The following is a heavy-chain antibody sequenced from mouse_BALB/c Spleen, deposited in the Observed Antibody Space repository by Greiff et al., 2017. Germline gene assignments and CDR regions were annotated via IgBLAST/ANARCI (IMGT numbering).Heavy chain of an antibody. D-gene: IGHD2-12*01. J-gene: IGHJ2*01. CDR2: IDPFNGGT. CDR3: ARGPTTGLDY. Sequence: VQLQQSGPELMKPGASVKISCTASGYSFTSYYMHWVKQSHGKSLEWIGYIDPFNGGTSYNQKFKGKATLTVDKSSSTAYMHLSSLTSEDSAVYYCARGPTTGLDYWGQGTTVTVSS. V-gene: IGHV1S135*01. CDR1: GYSFTSYY.